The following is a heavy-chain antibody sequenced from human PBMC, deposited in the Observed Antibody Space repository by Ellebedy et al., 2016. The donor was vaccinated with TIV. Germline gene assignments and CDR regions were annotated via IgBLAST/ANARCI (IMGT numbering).Heavy chain of an antibody. V-gene: IGHV3-74*01. CDR2: LNSDGSNA. CDR3: ARNRYCSSGDCYALGY. CDR1: GFTFSDHY. J-gene: IGHJ4*02. D-gene: IGHD2-15*01. Sequence: GESLKISCAASGFTFSDHYMNWVRQAPGKGLVWVSRLNSDGSNAVYADSVRSRFTISRDNAKNTLYLQMNSLRAEDTAVYYCARNRYCSSGDCYALGYWGQGTLVTVSS.